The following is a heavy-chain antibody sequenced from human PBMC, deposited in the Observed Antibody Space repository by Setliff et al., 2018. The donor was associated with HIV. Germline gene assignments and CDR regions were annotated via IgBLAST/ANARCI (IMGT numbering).Heavy chain of an antibody. CDR3: NIYYYYYMDV. Sequence: PSETLSLTCTVSGGSITNNNYLWSWVRQHPEKGLEWVAYIHHSGNAYYTPSLQSRATISVDTSKNQFSLKLSSVTAADTAVYYCNIYYYYYMDVWGKGTTVTVSS. CDR2: IHHSGNA. V-gene: IGHV4-30-4*03. CDR1: GGSITNNNYL. J-gene: IGHJ6*03.